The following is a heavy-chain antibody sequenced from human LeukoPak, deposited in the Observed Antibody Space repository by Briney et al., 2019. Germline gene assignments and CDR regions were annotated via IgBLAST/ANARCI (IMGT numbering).Heavy chain of an antibody. D-gene: IGHD1-7*01. Sequence: GVSLRLSCAASGFTFSVYTLNWVRQPPGEGLEGLLSITCDSSYIYYADSVRGLFTVSRDNAENTLYLHINSLRAEDTAAYDCARQGSRNYLSPVNYWGQGTLVTVSS. CDR3: ARQGSRNYLSPVNY. CDR1: GFTFSVYT. V-gene: IGHV3-21*01. CDR2: ITCDSSYI. J-gene: IGHJ4*02.